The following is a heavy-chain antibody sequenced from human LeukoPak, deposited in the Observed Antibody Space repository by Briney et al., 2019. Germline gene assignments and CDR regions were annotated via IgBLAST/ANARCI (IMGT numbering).Heavy chain of an antibody. J-gene: IGHJ4*02. D-gene: IGHD5-24*01. CDR2: INPSGGST. V-gene: IGHV1-46*01. Sequence: ASVKVSCKASGYTFTSYYMHWVRQAPGQGLEWMGIINPSGGSTSYVQKFQGRVTMTRDTSTSTVYMELSSLRSEDTAVYYCARRSDGYMGTGYYFDYWGQGTLVTVSS. CDR3: ARRSDGYMGTGYYFDY. CDR1: GYTFTSYY.